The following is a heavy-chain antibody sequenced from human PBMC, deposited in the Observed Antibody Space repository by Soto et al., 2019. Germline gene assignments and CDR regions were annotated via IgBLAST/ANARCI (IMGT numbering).Heavy chain of an antibody. CDR1: GGSISSGDYY. CDR3: ATSGDRYYYYGMDV. J-gene: IGHJ6*02. CDR2: IYYSGST. Sequence: SETLSLTCTVSGGSISSGDYYWSWIRQPPGKGLEWIGYIYYSGSTYYNPSLKSRVTISVDTSKNQFSLKLSSVTAADTAVYYCATSGDRYYYYGMDVWGQGTTVTVSS. V-gene: IGHV4-30-4*01. D-gene: IGHD3-10*01.